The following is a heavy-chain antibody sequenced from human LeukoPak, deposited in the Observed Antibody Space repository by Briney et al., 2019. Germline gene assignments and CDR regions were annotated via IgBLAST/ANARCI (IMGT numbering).Heavy chain of an antibody. D-gene: IGHD3-16*01. CDR1: GFTFSSYA. Sequence: GGSLRLSCAASGFTFSSYAMSWVRQAPGKGLEWVPAISGSGGSTYYADSVKGRFTISRDNSKNTLYLQMNSLRAEDTAVYYCANFHYDYVWGTEAYFDYWGQGTLVTVSS. V-gene: IGHV3-23*01. CDR2: ISGSGGST. J-gene: IGHJ4*02. CDR3: ANFHYDYVWGTEAYFDY.